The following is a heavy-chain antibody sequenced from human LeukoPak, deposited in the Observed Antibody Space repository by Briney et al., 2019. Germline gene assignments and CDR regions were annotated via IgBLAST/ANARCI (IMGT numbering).Heavy chain of an antibody. J-gene: IGHJ4*02. CDR2: ISGSGGTT. CDR1: GFSFSSHA. Sequence: QTGGSLRLSCATSGFSFSSHAMAWVRHAPGKGLEWVSVISGSGGTTFYTDSVKGRFTISRDNSKNTLNLQMSSLRAEDTAVYYCARDIAARRLDYWGQGTLVTVSS. D-gene: IGHD6-6*01. CDR3: ARDIAARRLDY. V-gene: IGHV3-23*01.